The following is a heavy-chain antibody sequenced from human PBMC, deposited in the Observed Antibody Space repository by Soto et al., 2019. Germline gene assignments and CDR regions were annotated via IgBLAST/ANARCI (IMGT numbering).Heavy chain of an antibody. J-gene: IGHJ6*02. CDR2: IHAGNGNT. D-gene: IGHD2-2*01. V-gene: IGHV1-3*01. CDR1: GYTFTTYS. CDR3: ARAACSSTSCYNYYAYGMDV. Sequence: QVQLVQSGPEMKKPGASVKLSCKASGYTFTTYSMHWVRQAPGQRLEWMGWIHAGNGNTEHSQKFQGRVTITRDTSASTAYLELRSLRSEDTAAYYCARAACSSTSCYNYYAYGMDVWGQGTAVTVS.